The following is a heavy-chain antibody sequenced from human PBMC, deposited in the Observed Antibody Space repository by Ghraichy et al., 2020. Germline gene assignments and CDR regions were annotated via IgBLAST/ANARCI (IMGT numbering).Heavy chain of an antibody. CDR3: ARAVLHSSGWYDDY. J-gene: IGHJ4*02. CDR1: GGSFSGYY. Sequence: SETLSLTCAVYGGSFSGYYWSWIRQPPGKGLEWIGEINHSGSTNYNPSLKSRVTISVDTSKNQFSLKLSSVTAADTAVYYCARAVLHSSGWYDDYWGQGTLVTVSS. V-gene: IGHV4-34*01. D-gene: IGHD6-19*01. CDR2: INHSGST.